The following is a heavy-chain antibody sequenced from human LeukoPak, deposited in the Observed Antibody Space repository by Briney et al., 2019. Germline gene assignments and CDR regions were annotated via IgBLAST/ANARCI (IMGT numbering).Heavy chain of an antibody. CDR3: AVKGWGDIVVVPAAFDY. V-gene: IGHV1-69*05. CDR2: IIPIFGTA. D-gene: IGHD2-2*01. CDR1: GGTFSSYA. J-gene: IGHJ4*02. Sequence: SVKVSCKASGGTFSSYAISWVRQAPGQGLEWMGGIIPIFGTANYAQKFQGRVTITTDESTSTAYMELSSLRSEDTAVYYCAVKGWGDIVVVPAAFDYWGQGTLVTVSS.